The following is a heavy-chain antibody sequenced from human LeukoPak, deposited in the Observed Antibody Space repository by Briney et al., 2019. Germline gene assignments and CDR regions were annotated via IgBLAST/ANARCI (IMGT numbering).Heavy chain of an antibody. J-gene: IGHJ4*02. V-gene: IGHV5-51*01. CDR1: GYIFANYW. Sequence: GESLKISCKGSGYIFANYWIGWVRQMPGIGLEWMGIIYPDDSDTRYSPSSQGQVTISVDKSISTAYLQWISLKASDTAMYYCARRVSGRGRFDYWGQGTLVTVSS. CDR2: IYPDDSDT. CDR3: ARRVSGRGRFDY.